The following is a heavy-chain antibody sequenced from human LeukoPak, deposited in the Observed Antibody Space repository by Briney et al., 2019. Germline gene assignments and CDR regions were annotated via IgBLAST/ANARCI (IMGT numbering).Heavy chain of an antibody. CDR3: ASTGSSWDFYGMDV. CDR2: ISAYNGNT. J-gene: IGHJ6*02. Sequence: ASVKVSCKASGYTFTSYGISWVRQAPGQGLEWMGWISAYNGNTNYAQKLQGRVTMTTDTSTSTAYMELRSLRSDDTAVYYCASTGSSWDFYGMDVWGQGTTVTVSS. D-gene: IGHD6-13*01. CDR1: GYTFTSYG. V-gene: IGHV1-18*01.